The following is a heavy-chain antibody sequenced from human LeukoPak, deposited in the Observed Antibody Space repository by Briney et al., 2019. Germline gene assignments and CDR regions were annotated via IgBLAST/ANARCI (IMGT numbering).Heavy chain of an antibody. V-gene: IGHV3-23*01. CDR1: GFTFSSYA. Sequence: GGSLRLSCAASGFTFSSYAMSWVRQAPGKGLEWVSAISGSGGSTYYADSVKGRFTISRDNSKNTLYLQMNSLGAEDAAVYYCAKAPYMTTWDWFDPWGQGTLVTVSS. CDR2: ISGSGGST. J-gene: IGHJ5*02. CDR3: AKAPYMTTWDWFDP. D-gene: IGHD4-17*01.